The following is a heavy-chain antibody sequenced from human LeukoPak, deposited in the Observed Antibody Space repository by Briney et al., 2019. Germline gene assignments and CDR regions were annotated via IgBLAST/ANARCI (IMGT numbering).Heavy chain of an antibody. CDR1: GFTFSSYS. V-gene: IGHV3-21*01. D-gene: IGHD2/OR15-2a*01. Sequence: PGGSLRLSCAASGFTFSSYSMNWVRQAPGKGLEWVSSISSSSSYIYYADSVKGRFTISRDNAKNSLYLQMNSLRAEDTAVYYCAKGVHYFQAAGKGGYFDYWGQGTMVTVSS. CDR3: AKGVHYFQAAGKGGYFDY. CDR2: ISSSSSYI. J-gene: IGHJ4*02.